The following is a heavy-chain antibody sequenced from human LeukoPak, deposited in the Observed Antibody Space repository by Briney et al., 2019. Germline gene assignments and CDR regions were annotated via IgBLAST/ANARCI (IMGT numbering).Heavy chain of an antibody. CDR3: ARSGYYYYYMDV. D-gene: IGHD3-10*01. CDR1: GFTFSSYE. J-gene: IGHJ6*03. Sequence: GGSLRLSCAASGFTFSSYEMNWVRQAPGKGLEWVSYISSSGSTIYYADSVKGRFTISRDNAKNPLYLQMNSLRAEDTAVYYCARSGYYYYYMDVWGKGTTVTISS. V-gene: IGHV3-48*03. CDR2: ISSSGSTI.